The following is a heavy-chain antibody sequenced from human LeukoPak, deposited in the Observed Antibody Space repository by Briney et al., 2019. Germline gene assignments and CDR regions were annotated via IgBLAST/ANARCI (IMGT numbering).Heavy chain of an antibody. Sequence: ASVKVSCKASGYTFTGYYMHWVRQAPGQGLEWMGWINPNSGGTNYAQKFQGRVTMTRDTSISTAYMELSRLRSDDTAVYYCARASSWYGWFDPWGQGILVTVSS. CDR2: INPNSGGT. V-gene: IGHV1-2*02. D-gene: IGHD6-13*01. CDR3: ARASSWYGWFDP. J-gene: IGHJ5*02. CDR1: GYTFTGYY.